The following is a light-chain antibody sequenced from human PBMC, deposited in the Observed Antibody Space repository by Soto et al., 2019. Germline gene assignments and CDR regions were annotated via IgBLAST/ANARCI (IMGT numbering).Light chain of an antibody. CDR2: EVS. Sequence: QSALTQPASVSGSPGQSITISCTGTSSDIGDYDYVSWYQQHPGKAPKLLISEVSNRPSGVSNRFSGSKSGNTASLTISGLQDEDEADYYCNSYASGNARVFGTGTKLTVL. CDR3: NSYASGNARV. V-gene: IGLV2-14*01. CDR1: SSDIGDYDY. J-gene: IGLJ1*01.